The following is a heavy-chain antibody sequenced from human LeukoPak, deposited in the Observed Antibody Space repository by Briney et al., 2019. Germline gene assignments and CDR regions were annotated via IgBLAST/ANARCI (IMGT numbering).Heavy chain of an antibody. V-gene: IGHV3-23*01. CDR1: TFNFGLYV. CDR3: AKCKGYMDV. Sequence: GGSLRLSCEASTFNFGLYVMTWARQAPGKGLEWVSGISGGGLSTYYTDSVKGRFTISRENSKNTLYLEMTRLRSEDTAVYYCAKCKGYMDVWGKGTTVTISS. J-gene: IGHJ6*03. CDR2: ISGGGLST. D-gene: IGHD2/OR15-2a*01.